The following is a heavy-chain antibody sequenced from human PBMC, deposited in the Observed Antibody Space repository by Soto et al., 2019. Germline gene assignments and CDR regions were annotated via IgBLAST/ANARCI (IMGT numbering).Heavy chain of an antibody. Sequence: PSQTLSLTCAISGDSVSSNSAAWNWIRQSPSRGLEWLGRTYYRSKWYNDYAVSVKSRITINPDTSKNQFSLQLNSVTPEDTAVYYCARDRYDIWTGYYYYYYGMDFWGQGTTVNVSS. V-gene: IGHV6-1*01. CDR2: TYYRSKWYN. CDR1: GDSVSSNSAA. D-gene: IGHD3-9*01. CDR3: ARDRYDIWTGYYYYYYGMDF. J-gene: IGHJ6*02.